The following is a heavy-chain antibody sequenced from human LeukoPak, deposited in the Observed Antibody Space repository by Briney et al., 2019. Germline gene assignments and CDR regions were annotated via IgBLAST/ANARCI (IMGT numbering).Heavy chain of an antibody. D-gene: IGHD3-3*01. Sequence: ASVKVSCKASGYTFTSYGISWVRQAPGQGLEWMGWISAYNGNINYAQKLQGRVTMTTDTSTSTAYMELRSLRSDDTAVYYCARASPDFWSGYYHFDYWGQGTLVTVSS. CDR2: ISAYNGNI. CDR3: ARASPDFWSGYYHFDY. J-gene: IGHJ4*02. CDR1: GYTFTSYG. V-gene: IGHV1-18*01.